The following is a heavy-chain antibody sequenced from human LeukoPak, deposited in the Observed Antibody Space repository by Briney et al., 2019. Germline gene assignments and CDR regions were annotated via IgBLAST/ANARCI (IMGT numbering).Heavy chain of an antibody. CDR2: IYWNDDK. CDR1: GLSLSTSGVG. Sequence: SGPTLVKPTQTLTLTCTFSGLSLSTSGVGVGWIRQPPGKALEWLALIYWNDDKRYSPSLKSRLTITKDTSKNQVVLTMTSMDPVDTATYYCAHGVGYCSGATCYSPYYYMDVWGKGTTVTVSS. V-gene: IGHV2-5*01. D-gene: IGHD2-15*01. CDR3: AHGVGYCSGATCYSPYYYMDV. J-gene: IGHJ6*03.